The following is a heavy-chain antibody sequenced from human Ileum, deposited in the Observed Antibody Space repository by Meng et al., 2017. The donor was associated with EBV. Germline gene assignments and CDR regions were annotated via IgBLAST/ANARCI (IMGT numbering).Heavy chain of an antibody. Sequence: QVRRPGSGPGLVKPSGTLSLTCAVSGDSIRINNWWSWVRQPPGKGLEWIGEIYHSGSTNYNPSFKSRVTMSVDKSKNQISLNLSSVTAADTAVYYCASGRDYAWHSWGRGTLVTVSS. CDR2: IYHSGST. CDR1: GDSIRINNW. D-gene: IGHD4-17*01. V-gene: IGHV4-4*02. J-gene: IGHJ4*02. CDR3: ASGRDYAWHS.